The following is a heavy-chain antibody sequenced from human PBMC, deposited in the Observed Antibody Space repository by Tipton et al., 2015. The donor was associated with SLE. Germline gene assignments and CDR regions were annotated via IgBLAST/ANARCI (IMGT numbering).Heavy chain of an antibody. CDR3: ARGSSSSPFDY. CDR2: IYYIGST. CDR1: GGSISSHY. V-gene: IGHV4-59*08. J-gene: IGHJ4*02. D-gene: IGHD6-6*01. Sequence: TLSLTCTVSGGSISSHYWSWIRQPPGKGLEWIGYIYYIGSTNYNPSLKSRVTISVDTSKNQFSLKLSSVTAADTAVYYCARGSSSSPFDYWGQGTLVTVSS.